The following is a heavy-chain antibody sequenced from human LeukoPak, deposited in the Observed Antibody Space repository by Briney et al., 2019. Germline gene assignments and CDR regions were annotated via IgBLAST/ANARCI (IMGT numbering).Heavy chain of an antibody. CDR2: ISSSGSTI. CDR3: ARAGVDYDILTGPRPPYYYYGMDV. V-gene: IGHV3-11*01. J-gene: IGHJ6*02. D-gene: IGHD3-9*01. Sequence: PGGSLRLSCAASGFTVSSNYMSWVRQAPGKGLEWVSYISSSGSTIYYADSVKGRFTISRDNAKNSLYLQMNSLRAEDTAVYYCARAGVDYDILTGPRPPYYYYGMDVWGQGTTVTVSS. CDR1: GFTVSSNY.